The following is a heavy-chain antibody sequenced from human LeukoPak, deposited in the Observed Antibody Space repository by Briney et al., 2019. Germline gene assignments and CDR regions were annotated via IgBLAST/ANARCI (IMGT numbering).Heavy chain of an antibody. V-gene: IGHV1-69*02. CDR2: IIPSLGIA. D-gene: IGHD2-15*01. J-gene: IGHJ6*02. CDR1: GGTFSSYT. CDR3: ARGSSGGRYGMDV. Sequence: ASVKVSCKASGGTFSSYTISWVRQAPGQGLEWMGRIIPSLGIANYAQKFQGRVTITADKSTSTAYMELSSLRSEDTAVYYCARGSSGGRYGMDVWGQGTTVTVSS.